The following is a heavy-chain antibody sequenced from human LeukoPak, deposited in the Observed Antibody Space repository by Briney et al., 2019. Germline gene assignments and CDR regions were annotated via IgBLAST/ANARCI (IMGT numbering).Heavy chain of an antibody. CDR3: ARDHDYGDYYYYYGMDV. D-gene: IGHD4-17*01. Sequence: GGSLRLSCAASGFTFSSYGMHWVRQAPGKGLEWVAVIWYDGSNKYYADSVKGRFTISRDNSKNTLYLQMNSLRAEDTAVYYCARDHDYGDYYYYYGMDVWGQGTTVTVSS. J-gene: IGHJ6*02. CDR2: IWYDGSNK. CDR1: GFTFSSYG. V-gene: IGHV3-33*01.